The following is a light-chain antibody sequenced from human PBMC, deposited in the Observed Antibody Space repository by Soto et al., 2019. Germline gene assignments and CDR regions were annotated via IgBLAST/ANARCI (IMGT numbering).Light chain of an antibody. CDR1: ALPKQY. CDR2: KDS. V-gene: IGLV3-25*03. Sequence: SYELTQPPSVSVSPGQTARITCSGDALPKQYAYWYQQKPGQAPVLVIYKDSERPSGIPERFSGSSSGTTVTLTIRGVQAADEADYYCQSADSSGTYPDVVFGGGTKLTVL. CDR3: QSADSSGTYPDVV. J-gene: IGLJ2*01.